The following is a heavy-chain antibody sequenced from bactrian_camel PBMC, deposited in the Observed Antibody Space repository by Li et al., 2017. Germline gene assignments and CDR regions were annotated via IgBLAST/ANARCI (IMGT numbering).Heavy chain of an antibody. CDR2: IDRVGST. Sequence: HVQLVESGGGSVQPGGSLRLSCQASGNTGNTCIGWFRQAPGKERGGVAGIDRVGSTSYADSVKGRFTISRDNAKNTLELQMNSLKTEDTAMYYCASEVEGPYGNSWPEDWGQGTQVTVS. J-gene: IGHJ4*01. CDR1: GNTGNTC. V-gene: IGHV3S54*01. CDR3: ASEVEGPYGNSWPED. D-gene: IGHD6*01.